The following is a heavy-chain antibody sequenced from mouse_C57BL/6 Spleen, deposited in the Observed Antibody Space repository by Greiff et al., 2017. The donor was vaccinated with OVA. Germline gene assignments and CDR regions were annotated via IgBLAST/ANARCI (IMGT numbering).Heavy chain of an antibody. D-gene: IGHD2-3*01. CDR3: ARSGDDSYFYFDY. Sequence: VKLQESGPELVKPGASVKISCKASGYTFTDYYINWVKQRPGQGLEWIGWIFPGSGSTYYNEKFKGKATLTVDKSSSTAYMLLSSLTSEDSAVYFCARSGDDSYFYFDYWGQGTTLTVSS. CDR1: GYTFTDYY. CDR2: IFPGSGST. J-gene: IGHJ2*01. V-gene: IGHV1-75*01.